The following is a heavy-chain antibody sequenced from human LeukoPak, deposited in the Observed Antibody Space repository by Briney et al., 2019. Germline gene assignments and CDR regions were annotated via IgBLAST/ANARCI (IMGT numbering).Heavy chain of an antibody. CDR3: ARRTRVRYSYGRNWFDP. CDR1: GGSISSYY. CDR2: IYYSGST. J-gene: IGHJ5*02. Sequence: PSETLSLTCTVSGGSISSYYWGWIRQPPGKGLEWIGSIYYSGSTYYNPSLKSRVTISVDTSKNQFSLKLSSVTAADTAVYYCARRTRVRYSYGRNWFDPWGQGTLVTVSS. D-gene: IGHD5-18*01. V-gene: IGHV4-39*07.